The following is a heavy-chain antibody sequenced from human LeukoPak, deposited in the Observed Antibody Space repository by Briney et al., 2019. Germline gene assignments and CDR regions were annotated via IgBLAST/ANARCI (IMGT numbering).Heavy chain of an antibody. V-gene: IGHV3-13*01. CDR1: GFTFTTYD. Sequence: GGSLRLSCAAPGFTFTTYDMHWVRQATGKGLEWASAIGTAGDTYYPGSVKGRFTISRENAKNSLYLQMNSLRAGDTAVYYCARDRGGGHMDVWGKGTTVTISS. J-gene: IGHJ6*03. CDR3: ARDRGGGHMDV. D-gene: IGHD2-15*01. CDR2: IGTAGDT.